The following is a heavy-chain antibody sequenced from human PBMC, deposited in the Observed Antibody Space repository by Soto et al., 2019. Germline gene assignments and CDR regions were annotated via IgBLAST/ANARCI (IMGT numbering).Heavy chain of an antibody. Sequence: QVQLVESGGGVVQPGRSLRLSCAASGFTFSNNGMHWVRKAPGKGLEWVAVISYDGSNKYYADSVKGRFTISRDNSKNTLYLQMNSLRAEDTAVYYCASSLYYYDSSDYSGHLKVDYWGQGTLVTVSS. CDR3: ASSLYYYDSSDYSGHLKVDY. J-gene: IGHJ4*02. V-gene: IGHV3-30*03. D-gene: IGHD3-22*01. CDR2: ISYDGSNK. CDR1: GFTFSNNG.